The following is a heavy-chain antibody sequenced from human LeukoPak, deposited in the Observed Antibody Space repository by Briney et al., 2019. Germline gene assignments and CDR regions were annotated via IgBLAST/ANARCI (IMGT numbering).Heavy chain of an antibody. Sequence: SGTLSLTCAVSGGSISSNNWWHGVRQPPGKGLEGFREIYHSGRTNYNPSLKSRVTISVDKSKHQFSLKLSSVTAADTAVYYCAREADGAMGPNFDYWGQGTLVTVSS. J-gene: IGHJ4*02. CDR1: GGSISSNNW. CDR3: AREADGAMGPNFDY. D-gene: IGHD2-2*01. V-gene: IGHV4-4*02. CDR2: IYHSGRT.